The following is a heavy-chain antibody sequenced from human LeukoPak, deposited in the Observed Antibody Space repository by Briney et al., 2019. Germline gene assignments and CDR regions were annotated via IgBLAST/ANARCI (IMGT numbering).Heavy chain of an antibody. CDR3: ARESYSARFDY. D-gene: IGHD2-21*01. V-gene: IGHV3-48*04. CDR2: ISSGGTII. J-gene: IGHJ4*02. CDR1: GITFSDYS. Sequence: GGSLRLSCAASGITFSDYSMNWVRQAPGKGLEWVSFISSGGTIIYYTDSVKGRFTISRDNAKNSLYLQMNSLRAEDTAVYYCARESYSARFDYWGQGTLVTVSS.